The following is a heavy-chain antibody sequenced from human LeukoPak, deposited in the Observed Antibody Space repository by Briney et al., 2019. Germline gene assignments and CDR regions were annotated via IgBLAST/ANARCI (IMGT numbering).Heavy chain of an antibody. J-gene: IGHJ4*02. V-gene: IGHV3-23*01. CDR3: AKDWVRSLYYDDSSGDY. CDR1: GFAFSSYA. CDR2: ISGSTGST. D-gene: IGHD3-22*01. Sequence: GGSLRLSCAASGFAFSSYAMSWVRQAPGEGLEWVSAISGSTGSTYYAASLKGRFTISKDNSQNTLYLQMSSLRPEDTAVYYCAKDWVRSLYYDDSSGDYWGQGTLVTVSS.